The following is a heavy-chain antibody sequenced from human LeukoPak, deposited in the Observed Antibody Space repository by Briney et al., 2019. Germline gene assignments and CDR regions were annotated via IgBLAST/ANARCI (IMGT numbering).Heavy chain of an antibody. V-gene: IGHV3-7*01. Sequence: GGPLRLSCAASGFTFSSNWMGWVRQAPGKGLEWVANINEAGNEKYYGDSVTGRFTIARDNANKLLDLQMNSLRGDDSAVYYCVRDDGSLIGRDWGQGTMVTVSS. CDR2: INEAGNEK. CDR1: GFTFSSNW. D-gene: IGHD2/OR15-2a*01. J-gene: IGHJ3*01. CDR3: VRDDGSLIGRD.